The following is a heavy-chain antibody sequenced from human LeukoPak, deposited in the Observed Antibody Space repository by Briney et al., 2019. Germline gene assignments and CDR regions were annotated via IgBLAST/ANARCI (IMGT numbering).Heavy chain of an antibody. D-gene: IGHD2-2*01. CDR3: ARIVVVPAAAWGGYYYYYYMDV. CDR2: INHSGST. CDR1: GGSFSGYY. V-gene: IGHV4-34*01. J-gene: IGHJ6*03. Sequence: SETPSLTCAVYGGSFSGYYWSWIRQPPGKGLEWIGEINHSGSTNYNPSLKSRVTISVDTSKNQFSLKLSSVTAADTAVYYCARIVVVPAAAWGGYYYYYYMDVWGKGTTVTVSS.